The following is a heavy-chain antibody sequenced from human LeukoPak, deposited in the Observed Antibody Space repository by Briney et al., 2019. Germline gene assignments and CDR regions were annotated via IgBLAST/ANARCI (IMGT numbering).Heavy chain of an antibody. D-gene: IGHD2-2*01. CDR3: ARLYCSSTSCSFLDP. V-gene: IGHV4-59*08. CDR1: GGSINSYY. CDR2: IYYSGST. J-gene: IGHJ5*02. Sequence: PSETLSLTCTVSGGSINSYYWSWIRQPPGKGLEWIGYIYYSGSTNYNPSLKSRVTISVDTSKNQFSLKLSSVTAADTAVYYCARLYCSSTSCSFLDPWGQGTLVTVSS.